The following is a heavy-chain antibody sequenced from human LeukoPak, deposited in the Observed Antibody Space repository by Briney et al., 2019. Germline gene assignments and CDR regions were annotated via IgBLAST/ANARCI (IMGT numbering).Heavy chain of an antibody. J-gene: IGHJ6*03. V-gene: IGHV1-69*05. D-gene: IGHD1-20*01. CDR2: IIPIFGTA. CDR1: GGTFSSYA. CDR3: ASRITGTSYTDV. Sequence: GASVKVSCKASGGTFSSYAISWVRQAPGQGLEWMGGIIPIFGTANYAQKFQGRVTITTDESTSTAYMELSSLRSEDTAVYYCASRITGTSYTDVWGKGTTVTVSS.